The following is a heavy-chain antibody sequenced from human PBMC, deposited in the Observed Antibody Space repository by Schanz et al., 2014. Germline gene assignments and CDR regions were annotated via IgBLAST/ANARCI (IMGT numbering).Heavy chain of an antibody. CDR3: ARDRDQWDGNYLDY. D-gene: IGHD1-26*01. CDR2: IGGSHGNT. V-gene: IGHV1-18*01. Sequence: QVQLVQSGGEVKTPGASVKVSCKASGYTFTRSGISWVRQAPGQGLEWMGWIGGSHGNTNFAQKFQGRGTMTTDTSTXXVYMELRSLTSDDSAVYYCARDRDQWDGNYLDYWGQGTLVTVSS. CDR1: GYTFTRSG. J-gene: IGHJ4*02.